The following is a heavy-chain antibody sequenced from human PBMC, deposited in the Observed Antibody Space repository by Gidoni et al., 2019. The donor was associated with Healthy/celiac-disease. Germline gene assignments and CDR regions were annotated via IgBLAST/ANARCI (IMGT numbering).Heavy chain of an antibody. V-gene: IGHV4-61*02. D-gene: IGHD2-2*01. J-gene: IGHJ6*02. CDR2: IYTSGTT. Sequence: QVQLQESGPGLVKPSQTLSLPCTVSGGSISSGGYSWSWIRQPAGKGLEWIGRIYTSGTTNYNPALKSRVTMSVDMAKNQFSLKLSSVTAADTAVYYCAREGVPAAPVSHGMDVWGQGTTVTVSS. CDR1: GGSISSGGYS. CDR3: AREGVPAAPVSHGMDV.